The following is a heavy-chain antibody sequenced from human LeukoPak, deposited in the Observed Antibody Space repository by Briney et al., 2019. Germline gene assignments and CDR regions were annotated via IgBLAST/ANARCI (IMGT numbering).Heavy chain of an antibody. J-gene: IGHJ3*02. CDR1: GGSISSGGYY. V-gene: IGHV4-31*03. Sequence: PSETLSLTCTVSGGSISSGGYYWSWIRQHPGKGLEWIGYIYYSGSTYYNPSLKSRVTISVDTSKNQFSLKLSSVTAADTAVYYCARAEFWNTVPDAFDIWGQGTMVTVSS. D-gene: IGHD3-3*01. CDR3: ARAEFWNTVPDAFDI. CDR2: IYYSGST.